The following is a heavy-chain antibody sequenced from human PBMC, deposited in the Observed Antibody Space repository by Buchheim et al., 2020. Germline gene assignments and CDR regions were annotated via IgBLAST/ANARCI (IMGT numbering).Heavy chain of an antibody. CDR2: INHSGST. CDR3: ARGGRPGSHWFDP. Sequence: QVQLQQWGAGLLKPSETLSLTCAVYGGSFSGYYWSWIRQPPGKGLEWIGEINHSGSTNYNPSLKSRVTISVDTSKNQFSLNLSSVTAADTAVYYCARGGRPGSHWFDPWGQGTL. J-gene: IGHJ5*02. CDR1: GGSFSGYY. V-gene: IGHV4-34*01.